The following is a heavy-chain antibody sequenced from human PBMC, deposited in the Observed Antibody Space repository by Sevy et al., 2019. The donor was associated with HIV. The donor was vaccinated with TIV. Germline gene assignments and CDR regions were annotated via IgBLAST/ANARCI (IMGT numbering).Heavy chain of an antibody. V-gene: IGHV3-15*01. CDR3: TTSIRVGAFDY. CDR2: IKNNTDGGAR. Sequence: GGFLRLSCAASGFTVSNVWMTWIRQAPGKGLEWIGRIKNNTDGGARDYAAPVKGRFTISRDESKNILYLQMNSLKTEDTAVYYCTTSIRVGAFDYWGQGSLVTVSS. CDR1: GFTVSNVW. J-gene: IGHJ4*02. D-gene: IGHD1-26*01.